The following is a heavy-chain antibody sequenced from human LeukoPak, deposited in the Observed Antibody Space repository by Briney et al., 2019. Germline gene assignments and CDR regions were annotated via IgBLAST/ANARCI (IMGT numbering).Heavy chain of an antibody. CDR3: ASNPGIAAAGSVYNWFDP. V-gene: IGHV1-69*13. CDR2: IIPIFGTA. J-gene: IGHJ5*02. CDR1: GGTFSSYA. D-gene: IGHD6-13*01. Sequence: GASVKVSCKASGGTFSSYAISWVRQAPGQGLEWMGGIIPIFGTANYAQKFQGRVTITADESTSTAYMELSSLRSEDTAVYYCASNPGIAAAGSVYNWFDPWGQGTLVTVS.